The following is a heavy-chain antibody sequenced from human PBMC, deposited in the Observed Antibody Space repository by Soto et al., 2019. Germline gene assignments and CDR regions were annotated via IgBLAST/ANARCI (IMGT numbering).Heavy chain of an antibody. CDR1: GGTFSNYA. CDR2: IIPIFETT. J-gene: IGHJ6*02. V-gene: IGHV1-69*01. Sequence: QVQLVQSGAEVKKPGSSVKVSCKASGGTFSNYAFSWVRQVPGQGREWMGGIIPIFETTNYAQKFQGRVTXXXXXXXXXXXXXXXXXXXXXXXXXXXXXXXXXXXXXXRCYAMDVWGQGTTVTVSS. CDR3: XXXXXXXXXXXRCYAMDV.